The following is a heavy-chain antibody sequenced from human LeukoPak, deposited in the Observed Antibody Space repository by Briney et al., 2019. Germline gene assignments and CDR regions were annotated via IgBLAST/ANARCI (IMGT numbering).Heavy chain of an antibody. CDR3: TRGRGAYGWFDP. J-gene: IGHJ5*02. D-gene: IGHD3-10*01. CDR2: ISSDGSNT. V-gene: IGHV3-74*01. Sequence: GGSLRLSCAASGFTVSSFWMHWVRKAPGKGLVWVSRISSDGSNTYYADSVKGRFTISRDTAMNTLYLHMHSLREEDTADYYCTRGRGAYGWFDPWGQGTQVTVSS. CDR1: GFTVSSFW.